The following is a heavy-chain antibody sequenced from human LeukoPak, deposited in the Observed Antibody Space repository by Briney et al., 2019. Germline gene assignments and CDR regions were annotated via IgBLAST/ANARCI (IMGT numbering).Heavy chain of an antibody. CDR1: GYTFTSYA. J-gene: IGHJ4*02. Sequence: ASVKVSCKASGYTFTSYAMNWVRQAPGQGLEWMGWINTNTGNPTYAQGFTGRFVFSLDTSVSTAYLQISSLKAEDTAVYYCARIPHCSGGSCSPHSFDYWGQGTLVIVSS. V-gene: IGHV7-4-1*02. CDR3: ARIPHCSGGSCSPHSFDY. CDR2: INTNTGNP. D-gene: IGHD2-15*01.